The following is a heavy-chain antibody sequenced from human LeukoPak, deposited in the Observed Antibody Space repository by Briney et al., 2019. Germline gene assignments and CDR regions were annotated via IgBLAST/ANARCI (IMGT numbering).Heavy chain of an antibody. CDR1: GFTFSSYG. D-gene: IGHD3-3*01. CDR3: AKDPKLWSKFWSGFRFDY. V-gene: IGHV3-30*02. CDR2: IRYDGSNK. J-gene: IGHJ4*02. Sequence: PGGSLRLSCAASGFTFSSYGMHWVRQAPGKGLEWVAFIRYDGSNKYYADSVKGRFTISRDNSKNTLYLQMNSLRAEDTAVYYCAKDPKLWSKFWSGFRFDYWGQGTLVTVSS.